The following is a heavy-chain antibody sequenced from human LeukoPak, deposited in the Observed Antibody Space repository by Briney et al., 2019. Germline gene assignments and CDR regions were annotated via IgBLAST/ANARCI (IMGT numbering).Heavy chain of an antibody. V-gene: IGHV4-59*12. CDR2: IYYSGST. J-gene: IGHJ6*04. CDR3: ARDRGYSYGYGMDV. Sequence: SETLSLTCTVSGGSISNYYWNWFRQPPGKGLEWIGYIYYSGSTNYNPSLKSRITISVDTSKNQFSLKLSSVTAADTAVYYCARDRGYSYGYGMDVWGKGTTVTVSS. D-gene: IGHD5-18*01. CDR1: GGSISNYY.